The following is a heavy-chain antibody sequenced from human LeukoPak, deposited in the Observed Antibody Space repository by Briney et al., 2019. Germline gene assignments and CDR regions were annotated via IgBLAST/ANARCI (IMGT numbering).Heavy chain of an antibody. CDR1: GFTFSSYG. V-gene: IGHV3-33*01. J-gene: IGHJ4*02. Sequence: GGSLRLSCAASGFTFSSYGMHWVRQAPGKGLEWVAVIWYDGSNKYYADSVKGRFTISRDNSKNTLYLQMNSLRAEDTAVYYCAREHNYYDSSGYFDYWGQGTLVTVSS. CDR2: IWYDGSNK. CDR3: AREHNYYDSSGYFDY. D-gene: IGHD3-22*01.